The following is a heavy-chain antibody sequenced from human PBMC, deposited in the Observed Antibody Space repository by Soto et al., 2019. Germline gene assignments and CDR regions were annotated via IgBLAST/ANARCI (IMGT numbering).Heavy chain of an antibody. Sequence: SETLSLTCTVSGGSISSGGYYWSWIRQHPGKGLEWIGYIYYSGSTYYNPSLKSRVTISVDTSKNQFSLKLSSVTAADTAVYYCARERSTMSSVFDYWGQGTLVTVSS. CDR1: GGSISSGGYY. J-gene: IGHJ4*02. V-gene: IGHV4-31*03. CDR3: ARERSTMSSVFDY. D-gene: IGHD3-10*02. CDR2: IYYSGST.